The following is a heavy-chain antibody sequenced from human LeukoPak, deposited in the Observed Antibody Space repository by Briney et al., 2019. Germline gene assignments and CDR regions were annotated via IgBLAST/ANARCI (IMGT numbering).Heavy chain of an antibody. V-gene: IGHV4-39*01. CDR1: GGSISSSSYY. Sequence: SETLSLTCTVSGGSISSSSYYWGWIRQPPGKGLEWIGSIYYSGSTYYNPSLKSRVTISVDTSKNQFSLKLTSVTAADTAVYYCARHTIVVVPAAINYWGQGTLVTVSS. D-gene: IGHD2-2*02. J-gene: IGHJ4*02. CDR2: IYYSGST. CDR3: ARHTIVVVPAAINY.